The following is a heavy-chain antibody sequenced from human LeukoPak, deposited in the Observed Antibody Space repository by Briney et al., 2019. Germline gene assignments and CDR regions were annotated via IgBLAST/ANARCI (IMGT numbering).Heavy chain of an antibody. V-gene: IGHV4-39*07. D-gene: IGHD6-19*01. CDR3: ARDQWLVQIDY. J-gene: IGHJ4*02. CDR2: IYYSGST. CDR1: GGSISSSSYY. Sequence: SETLSLTCTVSGGSISSSSYYWGWLRQPPGKGLEWIGSIYYSGSTYYNPSLKSRVTISVDTSKNQFSLKLSSVTAADTAVYYCARDQWLVQIDYWGQGTLITVSS.